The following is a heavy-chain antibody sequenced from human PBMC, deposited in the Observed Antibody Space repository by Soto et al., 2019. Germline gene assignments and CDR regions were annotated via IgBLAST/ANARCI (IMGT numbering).Heavy chain of an antibody. D-gene: IGHD3-16*01. J-gene: IGHJ4*02. Sequence: SETLSLTCTVSGGSVSSGDYYWSWIRQPPGKGLEWIGYISYSGSTTYNSSLKSRVTISKDTSENQLSLKLSSVTAADTAVYYCARYRTGGTGFDYWGQGALVTVSS. V-gene: IGHV4-61*08. CDR2: ISYSGST. CDR1: GGSVSSGDYY. CDR3: ARYRTGGTGFDY.